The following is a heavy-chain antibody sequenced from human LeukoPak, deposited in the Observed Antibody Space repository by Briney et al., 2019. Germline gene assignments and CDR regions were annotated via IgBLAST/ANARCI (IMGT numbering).Heavy chain of an antibody. CDR1: GGSISSGSYY. J-gene: IGHJ4*02. V-gene: IGHV4-61*02. CDR3: ARGPGGSSSSDFDY. CDR2: IYTSGST. D-gene: IGHD6-6*01. Sequence: SETLSLTCTVSGGSISSGSYYWSWIRQPAGKGLEWIGRIYTSGSTNYNPSLKSRVTISVDTSKNQFSLKLSSVTAADTAVYYCARGPGGSSSSDFDYWGQGTLVTVSS.